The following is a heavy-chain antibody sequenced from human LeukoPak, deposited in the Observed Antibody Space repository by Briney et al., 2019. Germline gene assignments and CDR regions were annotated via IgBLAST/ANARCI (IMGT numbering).Heavy chain of an antibody. D-gene: IGHD2-2*01. J-gene: IGHJ6*03. CDR1: GFTFGDYA. Sequence: GGSLRLSCTASGFTFGDYAMSWFRQAPGKGLEWVGFIRSKAYGGTTEYAASVKGRFTISRDDSKSIAYLQMNSLKTEDTAVYYCTSDSKGREAAAEIYHYYYMDVWGKGTTVTVSS. CDR2: IRSKAYGGTT. V-gene: IGHV3-49*03. CDR3: TSDSKGREAAAEIYHYYYMDV.